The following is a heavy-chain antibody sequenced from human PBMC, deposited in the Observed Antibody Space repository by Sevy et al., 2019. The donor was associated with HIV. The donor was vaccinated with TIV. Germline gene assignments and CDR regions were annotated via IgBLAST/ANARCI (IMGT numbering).Heavy chain of an antibody. CDR2: IYTSGST. J-gene: IGHJ4*02. V-gene: IGHV4-4*07. D-gene: IGHD3-9*01. CDR1: DGSISSYY. CDR3: ARETANLPYFA. Sequence: SETLSLTCTVSDGSISSYYSSWIRQPAGKGLEWIGRIYTSGSTNYNPSLKSRVTMSVDTSKNQFSLKLSSVTAADTAVYYCARETANLPYFAWGQGTLVTVSS.